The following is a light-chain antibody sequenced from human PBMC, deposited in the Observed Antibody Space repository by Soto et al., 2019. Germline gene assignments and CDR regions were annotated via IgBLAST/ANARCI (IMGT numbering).Light chain of an antibody. CDR1: NSNIGTGYD. V-gene: IGLV1-40*01. CDR3: LSYDNSLSAFYV. J-gene: IGLJ1*01. Sequence: QSVLTQPPSVSGAPGQRVIISCTGSNSNIGTGYDVHWYQQLPGTAPKLLIYGNNNRPSGVPDRFSGSKSGASASLAITGLQAEDEADYYCLSYDNSLSAFYVFGTGTKVTVL. CDR2: GNN.